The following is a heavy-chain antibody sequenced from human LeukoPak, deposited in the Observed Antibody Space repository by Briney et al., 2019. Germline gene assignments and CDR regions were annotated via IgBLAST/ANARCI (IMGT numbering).Heavy chain of an antibody. J-gene: IGHJ3*02. V-gene: IGHV3-74*01. D-gene: IGHD3-10*01. CDR1: GFTFSSYW. CDR3: STGSGHAFDI. CDR2: INSDGSST. Sequence: GGPLRLSCAASGFTFSSYWMHWARQVPGKGLVWVSRINSDGSSTSYADSVKGRFTISRDNAKNTLYAQMNSLRAEDTAVYYCSTGSGHAFDIWGRGTMVTVSS.